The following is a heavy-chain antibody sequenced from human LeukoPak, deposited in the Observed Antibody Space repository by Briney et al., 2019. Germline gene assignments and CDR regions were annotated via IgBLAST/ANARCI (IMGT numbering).Heavy chain of an antibody. V-gene: IGHV4-39*01. Sequence: SETLSLTCTVSGGSISSSSYYWGWIRQPPGKGLEWIGSIYYSGSTYYNPSLKSRVTISVDTSKNQFSLKLSSVTAADTAVYYCARRGAAVAGSFVYWGQGTLVTVSS. J-gene: IGHJ4*02. CDR2: IYYSGST. D-gene: IGHD6-19*01. CDR3: ARRGAAVAGSFVY. CDR1: GGSISSSSYY.